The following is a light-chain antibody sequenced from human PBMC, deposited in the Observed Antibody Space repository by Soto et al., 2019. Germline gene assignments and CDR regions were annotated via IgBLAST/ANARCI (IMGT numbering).Light chain of an antibody. Sequence: DIVMTQSPASLAVSLGERATINCKSSQSVLDSSNHRNYLAWYQQKPGQPPKLLIYWASTRESGVPGRFRGSGSGTDFTLTINSLQAEDVAVYYCQQYYSTSSITFGQGTRLEIK. CDR1: QSVLDSSNHRNY. J-gene: IGKJ5*01. CDR3: QQYYSTSSIT. V-gene: IGKV4-1*01. CDR2: WAS.